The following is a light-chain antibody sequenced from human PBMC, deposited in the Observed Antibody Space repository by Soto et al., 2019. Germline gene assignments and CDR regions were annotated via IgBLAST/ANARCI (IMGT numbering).Light chain of an antibody. J-gene: IGKJ4*01. CDR2: DAS. CDR3: QQYNRYSLT. CDR1: QTTNTW. V-gene: IGKV1-5*01. Sequence: DIQMTQFPSTLSASVGDRVTITCRASQTTNTWLAWYQQKPGTAPKLLIYDASSLESGVPSRFSGSGSGTEFTLTISSLQPDDFATYYCQQYNRYSLTLGGGTKVDIK.